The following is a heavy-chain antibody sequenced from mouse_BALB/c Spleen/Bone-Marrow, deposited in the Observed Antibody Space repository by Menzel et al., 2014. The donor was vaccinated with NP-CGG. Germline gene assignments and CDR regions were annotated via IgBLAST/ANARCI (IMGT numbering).Heavy chain of an antibody. CDR3: ARDYYGSSYWYFDV. J-gene: IGHJ1*01. D-gene: IGHD1-1*01. CDR2: ISNLAYSI. CDR1: GFTFSDYG. Sequence: EVQGVESGGGLVQPGGSRKLSCAASGFTFSDYGMAWVRQAPGKGPEWVAFISNLAYSIYYADTVTGRFTISRENAKNTLYLEISSLRSEDTAMYYCARDYYGSSYWYFDVWGAGTTVTVSS. V-gene: IGHV5-15*02.